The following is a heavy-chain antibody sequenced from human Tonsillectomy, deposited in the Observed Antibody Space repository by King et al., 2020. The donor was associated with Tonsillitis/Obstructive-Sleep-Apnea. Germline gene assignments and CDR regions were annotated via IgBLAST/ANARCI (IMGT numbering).Heavy chain of an antibody. J-gene: IGHJ6*03. Sequence: QLVQSGAEVKKPGESLKISCKGSGYSFTSYWIGWVRQMPGKGLEWMGIIYPGDSDTRYSPSFQAQATISADKSISTAYLQWSSLKASDTAMYYCASGPLVSRWGIDYYYYYMDVWGKGTTVTISS. CDR1: GYSFTSYW. CDR3: ASGPLVSRWGIDYYYYYMDV. V-gene: IGHV5-51*01. D-gene: IGHD7-27*01. CDR2: IYPGDSDT.